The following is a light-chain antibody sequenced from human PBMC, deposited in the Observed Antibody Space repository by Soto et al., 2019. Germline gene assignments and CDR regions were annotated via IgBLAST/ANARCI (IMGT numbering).Light chain of an antibody. Sequence: DIQMTQSPSTLSAFVGGRVTITCRASENISNRLAWLQQKPGKAPELLIYQASTLESGVPSRFSGSGSGTEFTLTIVTLQPDDFATYFCHHYFTYPVTFGGGTKVDIK. V-gene: IGKV1-5*03. CDR1: ENISNR. CDR3: HHYFTYPVT. J-gene: IGKJ4*01. CDR2: QAS.